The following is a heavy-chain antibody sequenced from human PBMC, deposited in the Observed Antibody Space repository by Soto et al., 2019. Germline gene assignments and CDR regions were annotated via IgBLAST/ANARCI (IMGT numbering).Heavy chain of an antibody. D-gene: IGHD3-9*01. J-gene: IGHJ4*02. CDR1: GGSFSGYY. CDR3: ARESWLPNYFDY. CDR2: INHSGST. V-gene: IGHV4-34*01. Sequence: QVQLQQWGAGLLKPSETLSLTCAVYGGSFSGYYWSWIRQPPGKGLEWIGEINHSGSTNYNPSLKSRVTISVDTSKNQFSLKLGSVTAADTAVYYCARESWLPNYFDYWGQGTLVTVSS.